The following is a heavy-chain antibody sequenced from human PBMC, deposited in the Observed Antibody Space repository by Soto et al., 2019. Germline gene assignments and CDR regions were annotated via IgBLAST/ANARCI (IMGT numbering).Heavy chain of an antibody. J-gene: IGHJ5*01. CDR2: INAANVDT. Sequence: GASVKVYCKASGYTFTSYAILWVRQAPGQGLQWIGLINAANVDTKYSQKFQGRVTITTDTSTNTAYMELSRLRSEDTAVYYCAVLAVAGTWGQGTLVTVSS. CDR3: AVLAVAGT. CDR1: GYTFTSYA. V-gene: IGHV1-3*01. D-gene: IGHD6-19*01.